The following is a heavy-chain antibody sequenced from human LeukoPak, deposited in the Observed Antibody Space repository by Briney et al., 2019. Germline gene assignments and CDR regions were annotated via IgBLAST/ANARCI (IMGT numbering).Heavy chain of an antibody. CDR2: IRPNSGGT. V-gene: IGHV1-2*02. J-gene: IGHJ4*02. D-gene: IGHD6-19*01. CDR1: GYTFGAYY. CDR3: AKDSGSGWYRFH. Sequence: ASVKVSCKASGYTFGAYYMYWVRQAPGQGLEWMGWIRPNSGGTNYTQKFQGRVTMTRDTSINTAYMELSSLRSDDMAVYYCAKDSGSGWYRFHWGQGTLVIVSS.